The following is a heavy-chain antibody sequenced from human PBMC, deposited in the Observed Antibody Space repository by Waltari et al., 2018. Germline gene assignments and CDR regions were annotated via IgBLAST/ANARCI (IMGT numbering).Heavy chain of an antibody. CDR2: IKEDGSES. CDR1: GFTVSNYW. V-gene: IGHV3-7*01. CDR3: SVSLND. Sequence: EVYLVESGGNLVQPGGSLRLSCAASGFTVSNYWMDWFRQAPGKGLEWVANIKEDGSESHYVDSVKGRFTISRDNAQNLLSLQMDSLRAEDTAVYYCSVSLNDWGQGTLVTVSS. J-gene: IGHJ4*02.